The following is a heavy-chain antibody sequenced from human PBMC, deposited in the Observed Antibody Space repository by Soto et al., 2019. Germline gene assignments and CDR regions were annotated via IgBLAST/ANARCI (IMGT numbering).Heavy chain of an antibody. Sequence: GGSLRLSCAASGFTFSSYGMHWVRQEPGKGLEWVAVISYDGSNKYYADSVKGRFTISRDNSKNTLYLQMNSLRAEDTSVYYCAKDVGSGWEGDFDPWGQGTLVTVSS. J-gene: IGHJ5*02. CDR3: AKDVGSGWEGDFDP. CDR1: GFTFSSYG. D-gene: IGHD6-19*01. CDR2: ISYDGSNK. V-gene: IGHV3-30*18.